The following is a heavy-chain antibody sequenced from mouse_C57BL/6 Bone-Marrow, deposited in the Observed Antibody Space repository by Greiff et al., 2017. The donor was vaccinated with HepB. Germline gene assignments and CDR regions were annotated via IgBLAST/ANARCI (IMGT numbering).Heavy chain of an antibody. CDR2: IWRGGST. V-gene: IGHV2-5*01. J-gene: IGHJ4*01. CDR3: AKGVAFYYYGSSYAMDY. CDR1: GFSLTSYG. D-gene: IGHD1-1*01. Sequence: QVQLQQSGPGLVQPSQSLSITCTVSGFSLTSYGVHWVRQSPGKGLEWLGVIWRGGSTDYNAAFMSRLSITKDNSKSQVFFKMNSLQADDTAIYYCAKGVAFYYYGSSYAMDYWGQGTSVTVSS.